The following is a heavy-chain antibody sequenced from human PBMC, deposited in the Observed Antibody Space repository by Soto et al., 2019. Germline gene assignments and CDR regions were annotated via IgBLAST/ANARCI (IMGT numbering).Heavy chain of an antibody. CDR1: GFTFSSYA. V-gene: IGHV3-30-3*01. Sequence: GGSLRLSCAASGFTFSSYAMHWVRQAPGKGLEWVAVISYDGSNKYYADSVKGRFTISRDNSKNTLYLQMKSLRAEDTAVYYCAREQLDYYDSSGYVSDFDYWGQGTLVTVSS. D-gene: IGHD3-22*01. CDR3: AREQLDYYDSSGYVSDFDY. J-gene: IGHJ4*02. CDR2: ISYDGSNK.